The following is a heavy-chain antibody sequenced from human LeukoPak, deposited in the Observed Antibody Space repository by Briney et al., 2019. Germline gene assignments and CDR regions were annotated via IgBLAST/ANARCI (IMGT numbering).Heavy chain of an antibody. CDR2: IGTAGDP. V-gene: IGHV3-13*05. CDR3: ARGNYYGSGSYSNYYYYGMDV. CDR1: GFTFSSYD. D-gene: IGHD3-10*01. Sequence: GGSLRLSCAASGFTFSSYDMHWVRQATGKGLEWVSAIGTAGDPYYPGSVKGRFTISRENAKNSLYLQMNCLRAGDTAVYYCARGNYYGSGSYSNYYYYGMDVWGKGTTVTVSS. J-gene: IGHJ6*04.